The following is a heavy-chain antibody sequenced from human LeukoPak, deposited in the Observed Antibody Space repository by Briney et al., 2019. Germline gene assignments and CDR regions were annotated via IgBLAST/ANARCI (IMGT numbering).Heavy chain of an antibody. CDR2: INPNSGGT. J-gene: IGHJ4*02. CDR1: GYTFTGYY. D-gene: IGHD6-13*01. V-gene: IGHV1-2*02. Sequence: ASVKVSCKASGYTFTGYYMRWVRQAPGQGLEWMGWINPNSGGTNYAQKFQGRVTMTRDTSISTAYMELSRLRSDDTAVYYCARDLAAAGRGTPDYWGQGTLVTVSS. CDR3: ARDLAAAGRGTPDY.